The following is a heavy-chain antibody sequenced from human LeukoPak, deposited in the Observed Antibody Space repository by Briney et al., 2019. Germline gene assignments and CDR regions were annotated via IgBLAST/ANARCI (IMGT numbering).Heavy chain of an antibody. CDR2: ISSSGSTI. CDR1: GFTFSSYE. CDR3: ARALYSSGWYTYYFDY. Sequence: GGSLRLSCAASGFTFSSYEMNWVRQAPGKGLEWVSYISSSGSTIYYADSVKGRFTISRDNAKNSLYLQMHSLRAEDTAVYYCARALYSSGWYTYYFDYWGQGTLVTVSS. D-gene: IGHD6-19*01. V-gene: IGHV3-48*03. J-gene: IGHJ4*02.